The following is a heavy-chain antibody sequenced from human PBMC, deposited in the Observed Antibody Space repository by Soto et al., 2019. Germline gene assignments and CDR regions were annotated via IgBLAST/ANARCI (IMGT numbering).Heavy chain of an antibody. CDR1: GFTFSSYA. CDR2: ISYDGSNK. J-gene: IGHJ6*02. CDR3: ARDKILGDYDILTGYYKPYYYYGMDV. V-gene: IGHV3-30-3*01. Sequence: GGSLRLSCAASGFTFSSYAMHWVRQAPGKGLEWVAVISYDGSNKYYADSVKGRFTISRDNSKNTLYLQMNSLRAEDTAVYYCARDKILGDYDILTGYYKPYYYYGMDVWGQGTTVTVSS. D-gene: IGHD3-9*01.